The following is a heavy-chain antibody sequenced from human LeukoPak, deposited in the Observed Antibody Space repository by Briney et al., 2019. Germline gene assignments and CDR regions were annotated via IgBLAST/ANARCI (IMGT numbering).Heavy chain of an antibody. J-gene: IGHJ1*01. D-gene: IGHD3-22*01. CDR2: ISGSGGST. Sequence: GGSLRLSCAASGFTFSSYAMSWVRQAPGKGLEWVSAISGSGGSTYYADSVKGRFTISRDNSKNTLYLQMNSLRAEDTAVYYCAKEMHVSYYYGSSGPQRFQHWGQGTLVTVSS. CDR1: GFTFSSYA. V-gene: IGHV3-23*01. CDR3: AKEMHVSYYYGSSGPQRFQH.